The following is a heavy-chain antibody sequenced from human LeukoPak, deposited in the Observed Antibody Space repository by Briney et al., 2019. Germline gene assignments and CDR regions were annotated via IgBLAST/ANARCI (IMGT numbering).Heavy chain of an antibody. CDR2: IGIDSGNT. J-gene: IGHJ4*02. CDR1: GFTFSDYI. Sequence: GGSLRLSCAASGFTFSDYIMNWVRQAPGKGLEWISYIGIDSGNTNYADSVKGRFTISGDKAKSSLYLQMNSLRVEDTAVYYCARDYKYAFDNWGQGTLVTVSS. V-gene: IGHV3-48*01. D-gene: IGHD5-24*01. CDR3: ARDYKYAFDN.